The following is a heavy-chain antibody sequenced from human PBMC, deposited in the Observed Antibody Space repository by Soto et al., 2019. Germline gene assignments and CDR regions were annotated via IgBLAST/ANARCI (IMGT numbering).Heavy chain of an antibody. V-gene: IGHV3-53*02. J-gene: IGHJ4*02. CDR3: VRGHYAGPDQ. Sequence: EVQLVQTGGGLTRPGGSLRLSCAVSGFMVSGNYMNWVRQAPGGGLEWVSLISPAGTTYYAASVKGRFTISRDNSRNTLFLQMNGLRDEDTAVYYCVRGHYAGPDQWGQGTLVTVSS. CDR1: GFMVSGNY. CDR2: ISPAGTT. D-gene: IGHD3-16*01.